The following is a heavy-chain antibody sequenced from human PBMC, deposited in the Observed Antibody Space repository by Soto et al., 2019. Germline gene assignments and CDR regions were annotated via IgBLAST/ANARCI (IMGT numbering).Heavy chain of an antibody. CDR2: ISSSGNT. CDR3: ARAQMVLTRSYLDS. J-gene: IGHJ4*02. Sequence: SETLSLTCTVSDGSISNFYWSWIRQPPGKGLEWIGYISSSGNTNYNPSLKSRVSISVDTSKNQFSLNLTSVTAADTAVYYCARAQMVLTRSYLDSWGQGTPVTVSS. V-gene: IGHV4-59*01. CDR1: DGSISNFY. D-gene: IGHD3-22*01.